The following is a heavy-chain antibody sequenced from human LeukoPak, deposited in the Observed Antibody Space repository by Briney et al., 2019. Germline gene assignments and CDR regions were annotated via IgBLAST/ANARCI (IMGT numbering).Heavy chain of an antibody. CDR2: ISYDGSNK. CDR1: GFTFSSYA. J-gene: IGHJ4*02. D-gene: IGHD2-2*03. V-gene: IGHV3-30*04. CDR3: ASEYGYCSSTSCQPYYFDY. Sequence: GGSLRLSCAASGFTFSSYAMHWVRQAPGKGLEWVAVISYDGSNKCYADSVRGRFTISRDNSKNTLYLQMNSLRVEDTAVYYCASEYGYCSSTSCQPYYFDYWGQGTLVTVSS.